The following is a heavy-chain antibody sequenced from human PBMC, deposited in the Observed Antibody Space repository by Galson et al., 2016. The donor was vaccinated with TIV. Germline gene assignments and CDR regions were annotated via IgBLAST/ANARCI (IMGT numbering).Heavy chain of an antibody. CDR3: VKGAGRYSRSWYFDY. CDR2: ISWNSDKK. V-gene: IGHV3-9*01. D-gene: IGHD1-26*01. J-gene: IGHJ4*02. CDR1: GFTFDEYA. Sequence: SLRLSCAASGFTFDEYAIHWVRQGPGKGLEWLSSISWNSDKKLHAASVTGRFTISRDNAKNSLSLQMNSLRPEDTAFYYCVKGAGRYSRSWYFDYWGQGALVTVSS.